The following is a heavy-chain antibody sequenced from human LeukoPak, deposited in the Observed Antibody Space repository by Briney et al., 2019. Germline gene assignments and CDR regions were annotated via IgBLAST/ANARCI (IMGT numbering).Heavy chain of an antibody. CDR3: ARGGFEPDYGMDV. Sequence: SETLSLTCTVSGGSISSYYWSWIRQPPGKGLEWIGYIYYSGSTNYNPSLKSRVTISVDTSKNQFSLKLSSVTAADTAVYYCARGGFEPDYGMDVWGQGTTVTVSS. CDR1: GGSISSYY. CDR2: IYYSGST. V-gene: IGHV4-59*12. D-gene: IGHD1-14*01. J-gene: IGHJ6*02.